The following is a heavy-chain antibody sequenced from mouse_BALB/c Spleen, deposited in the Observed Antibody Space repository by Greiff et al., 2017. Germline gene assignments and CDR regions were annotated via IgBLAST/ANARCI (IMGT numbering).Heavy chain of an antibody. CDR1: GFNIKDYY. CDR3: ARRDGYYGDYAMDY. V-gene: IGHV14-1*02. J-gene: IGHJ4*01. Sequence: EVKLQESGAELVRPGALVKLSCKASGFNIKDYYMHWVKQRPEQGLEWIGWIDPENGNTIYDPKFQGKASITADTSSNTAYLQLSSLTSEDTAVYYCARRDGYYGDYAMDYWGQGTSVTVSS. D-gene: IGHD2-3*01. CDR2: IDPENGNT.